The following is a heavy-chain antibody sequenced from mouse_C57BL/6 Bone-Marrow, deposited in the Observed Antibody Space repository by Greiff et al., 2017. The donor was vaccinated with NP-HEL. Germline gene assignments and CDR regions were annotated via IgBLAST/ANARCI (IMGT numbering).Heavy chain of an antibody. J-gene: IGHJ1*03. V-gene: IGHV1-61*01. CDR1: GYTFTSYW. CDR2: IYPTGSET. Sequence: VQLQQPGAELVRPGSSVKLSCKASGYTFTSYWMDWVKQRPGQGLEWIGNIYPTGSETQYNQKFKDKATLTVDKSSSTAYMQLSIRTSEDSAVYYCARSREYYYGSSSWYFDVWGTGTTVTVSS. D-gene: IGHD1-1*01. CDR3: ARSREYYYGSSSWYFDV.